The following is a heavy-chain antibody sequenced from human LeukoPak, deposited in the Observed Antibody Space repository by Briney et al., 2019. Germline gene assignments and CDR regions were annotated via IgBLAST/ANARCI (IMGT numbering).Heavy chain of an antibody. CDR3: ARESITTAFDI. D-gene: IGHD3-10*01. J-gene: IGHJ3*02. CDR2: ISYDGSNK. CDR1: GFTFSSYA. V-gene: IGHV3-30*04. Sequence: GGSLRLSCAASGFTFSSYAMHWVRQAPGKGLEWVAVISYDGSNKYYADSVKGRFTISRDNSKNTLYLQMNSLRAEDTAVHYCARESITTAFDIWGQGTMVTVSS.